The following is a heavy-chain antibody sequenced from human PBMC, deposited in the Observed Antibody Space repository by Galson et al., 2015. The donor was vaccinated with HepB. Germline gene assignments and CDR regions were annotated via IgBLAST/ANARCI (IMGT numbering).Heavy chain of an antibody. CDR1: GFTFSSYW. V-gene: IGHV3-74*01. Sequence: SLRLSCAASGFTFSSYWMHWVRQAPGKGLVWVSRINSDGSSTSYADSVKGRFTISRDNAKNTLYLQMNSLRAEDTAVYYCARDTYSSSSLFGAPFDYWGQGTLVTVSS. D-gene: IGHD6-6*01. J-gene: IGHJ4*02. CDR3: ARDTYSSSSLFGAPFDY. CDR2: INSDGSST.